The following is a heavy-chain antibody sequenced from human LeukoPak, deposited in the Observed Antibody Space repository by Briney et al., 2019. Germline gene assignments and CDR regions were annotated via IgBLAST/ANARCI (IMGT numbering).Heavy chain of an antibody. J-gene: IGHJ4*02. CDR3: ARGADNYGYIFDY. D-gene: IGHD5-18*01. CDR2: IRSKANSYAT. V-gene: IGHV3-73*01. CDR1: GFTFSGSA. Sequence: GGSLRLSCAASGFTFSGSAMHWVRQASGKGLEWVGRIRSKANSYATAYAASVKGRFTISRDDSKNTAYLQMNSLRAEDTAVYYCARGADNYGYIFDYWGQGTLVTVSS.